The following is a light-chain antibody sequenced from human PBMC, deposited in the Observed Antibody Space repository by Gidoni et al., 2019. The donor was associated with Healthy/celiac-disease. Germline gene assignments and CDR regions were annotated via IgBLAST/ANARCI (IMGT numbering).Light chain of an antibody. J-gene: IGLJ1*01. CDR3: SSYTSSSTLYV. Sequence: QSALTQPDSVSGSPGQSITISCTGTSSDVGGYKYVSWYQQHPGKAPKLMIYEVSNRPSGVSNRFSGSKSGTTASLTISGLQAEEEADYYCSSYTSSSTLYVFGTGTKVTVL. V-gene: IGLV2-14*01. CDR2: EVS. CDR1: SSDVGGYKY.